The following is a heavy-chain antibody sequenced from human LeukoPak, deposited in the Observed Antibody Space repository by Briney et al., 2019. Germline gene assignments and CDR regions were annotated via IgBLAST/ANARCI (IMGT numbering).Heavy chain of an antibody. CDR3: ASSDIVVVPAALKYYYYGMDV. CDR2: IIPIFGTA. Sequence: SVKVSFKASGGTFSSYAISWVRQAPGQGLEWMGGIIPIFGTANYAQKFQGRVTITADESTSTAYMELSSLRSEDTAVYYCASSDIVVVPAALKYYYYGMDVWGQGTTVTVSS. CDR1: GGTFSSYA. D-gene: IGHD2-2*01. V-gene: IGHV1-69*13. J-gene: IGHJ6*02.